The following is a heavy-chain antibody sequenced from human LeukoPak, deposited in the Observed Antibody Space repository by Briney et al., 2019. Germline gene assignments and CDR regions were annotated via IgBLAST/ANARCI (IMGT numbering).Heavy chain of an antibody. CDR1: GFTFSSYS. V-gene: IGHV3-21*01. Sequence: PGGSLRLSCAASGFTFSSYSMNWVRQAPGKGLEWVSSISSSSSYIYYADSVKGRFTISRDNSKNTLYLQMNSLRAEDTAVYYCAKDLYYYDSSGYYLGCDYWGQGTLVTVSS. D-gene: IGHD3-22*01. CDR3: AKDLYYYDSSGYYLGCDY. CDR2: ISSSSSYI. J-gene: IGHJ4*02.